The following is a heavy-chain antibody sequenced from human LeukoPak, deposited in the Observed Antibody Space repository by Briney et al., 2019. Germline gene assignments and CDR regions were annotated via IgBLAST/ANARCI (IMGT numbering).Heavy chain of an antibody. J-gene: IGHJ5*02. V-gene: IGHV3-48*03. CDR3: TRDLDGSGSYNWFDP. CDR2: ISSSGSTI. Sequence: PGGSLRLSCSASGFTFSSYEMNWVRQAPGKGLEWVPYISSSGSTIYYADSVKGRFTISRDNAKHSLYLQMNSLRAEDTAVYYCTRDLDGSGSYNWFDPWGQGTLVTVSS. CDR1: GFTFSSYE. D-gene: IGHD3-10*01.